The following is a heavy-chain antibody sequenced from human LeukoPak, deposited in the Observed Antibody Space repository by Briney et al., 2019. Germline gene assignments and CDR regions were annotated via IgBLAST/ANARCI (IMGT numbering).Heavy chain of an antibody. CDR3: ARVYSNSPEYGMDV. CDR2: IWYDGSNK. D-gene: IGHD4-11*01. J-gene: IGHJ6*02. V-gene: IGHV3-33*01. Sequence: GGSLRLSCAASGFTVSNYSIDWVRQAPGKGLKWVAVIWYDGSNKYYADSVKGRFTISRDNSKNTLYLQMNSLRAEDTAVYFCARVYSNSPEYGMDVWGQGTTVTVSS. CDR1: GFTVSNYS.